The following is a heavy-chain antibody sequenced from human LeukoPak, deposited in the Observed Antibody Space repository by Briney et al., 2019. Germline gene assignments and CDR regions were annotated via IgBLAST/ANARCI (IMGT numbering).Heavy chain of an antibody. CDR2: ISWNSGSI. J-gene: IGHJ4*02. CDR1: GFTFDDYA. D-gene: IGHD6-13*01. Sequence: PGRSLRLSCAASGFTFDDYAMHWVRQAPGKGLEWVSGISWNSGSIGYADSVKGRFTISRDNAKNSLYLQMNSLRAEDTALYYCAKDVSRGDSSSSIRNWGQGTLVTVSS. CDR3: AKDVSRGDSSSSIRN. V-gene: IGHV3-9*01.